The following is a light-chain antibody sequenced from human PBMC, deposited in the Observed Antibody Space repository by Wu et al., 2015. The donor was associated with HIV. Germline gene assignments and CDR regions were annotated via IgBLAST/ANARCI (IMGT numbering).Light chain of an antibody. V-gene: IGKV3-11*01. J-gene: IGKJ4*01. CDR3: QQRSNWLT. Sequence: GERSHPLLQGRVRXLRSYLASVPTRSLGHGSQRLLIYDTSKRATGIPARFSGSGSGTDFTLTISSLEPDDFAVYYCQQRSNWLTFGGGTKVEIK. CDR1: RXLRSY. CDR2: DTS.